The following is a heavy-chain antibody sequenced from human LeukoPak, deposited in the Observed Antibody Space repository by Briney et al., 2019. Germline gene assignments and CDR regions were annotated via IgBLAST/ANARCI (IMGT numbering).Heavy chain of an antibody. CDR2: IYPGDSDT. CDR3: ARLGYYDSSGDY. CDR1: GYNFTNYW. D-gene: IGHD3-22*01. Sequence: GESLKISCKGSGYNFTNYWIGWVRQMPGKGLEWMGIIYPGDSDTRYRPSFQGQVTISADKSSSTAYLQWSSLKASDTAMYYCARLGYYDSSGDYWGQGTLVTVSS. J-gene: IGHJ4*02. V-gene: IGHV5-51*01.